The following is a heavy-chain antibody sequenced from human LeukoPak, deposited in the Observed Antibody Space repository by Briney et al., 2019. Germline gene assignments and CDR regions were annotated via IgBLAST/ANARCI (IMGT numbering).Heavy chain of an antibody. CDR1: GFTFSSYA. CDR2: ISYDGSNK. D-gene: IGHD2-2*03. Sequence: GGSLRLSCAASGFTFSSYAMHWVRQAPGKGLEWVAVISYDGSNKYYADSVKGRFTISRDNSKNTLYLQMNSLRAEDTAVYYCAREQLGIVVVPVASRRPKNNFDYWGQGTLVTVSS. CDR3: AREQLGIVVVPVASRRPKNNFDY. J-gene: IGHJ4*02. V-gene: IGHV3-30-3*01.